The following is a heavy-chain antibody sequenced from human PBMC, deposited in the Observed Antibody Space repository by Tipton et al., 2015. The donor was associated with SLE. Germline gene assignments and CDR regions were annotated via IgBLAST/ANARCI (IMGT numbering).Heavy chain of an antibody. J-gene: IGHJ5*02. D-gene: IGHD3-10*01. Sequence: TLSLTCALEVESFGGYYWSWIRQPPGKGLEWIGSIDYSGKTYYNPSLKSRVTISLDTSRNHFYLKVTSMTAADTAVYYCARQILDGSVADWFDPWGQGSLVTVSS. V-gene: IGHV4-34*10. CDR3: ARQILDGSVADWFDP. CDR2: IDYSGKT. CDR1: VESFGGYY.